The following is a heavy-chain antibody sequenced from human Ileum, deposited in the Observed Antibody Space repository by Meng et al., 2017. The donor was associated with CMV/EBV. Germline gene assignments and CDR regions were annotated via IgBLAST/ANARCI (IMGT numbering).Heavy chain of an antibody. Sequence: SGFTFSDHGMHWVRQAPGKGLEWVAFVQYDRFSKYYADAVKGRFTNSRDHSNNTLYLQMDSLRPEDTTIYYSARDFRYKWSYWLDPWGQGTLVTVSS. CDR3: ARDFRYKWSYWLDP. CDR1: GFTFSDHG. D-gene: IGHD1-7*01. J-gene: IGHJ5*02. V-gene: IGHV3-30*02. CDR2: VQYDRFSK.